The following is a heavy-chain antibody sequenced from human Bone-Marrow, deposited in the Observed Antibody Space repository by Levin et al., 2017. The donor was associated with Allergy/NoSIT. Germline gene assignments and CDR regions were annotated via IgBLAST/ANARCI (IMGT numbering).Heavy chain of an antibody. D-gene: IGHD3-3*01. V-gene: IGHV4-34*01. CDR2: INDSGRT. J-gene: IGHJ4*02. CDR3: ARVKRYYDSWSGYAVTPKCYFDF. CDR1: GGSFSDYY. Sequence: SETLSLTCAVFGGSFSDYYWSWIRQPPGKGLEWIGEINDSGRTNYNPSLKSRVTISVDTSRNQFSLNLTFVTAADTAVYYCARVKRYYDSWSGYAVTPKCYFDFWAQGTLVAVS.